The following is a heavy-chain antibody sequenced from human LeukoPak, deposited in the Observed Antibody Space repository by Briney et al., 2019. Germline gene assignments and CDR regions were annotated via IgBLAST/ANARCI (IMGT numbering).Heavy chain of an antibody. CDR1: GGSFSGYY. Sequence: SETLSLTCAVYGGSFSGYYWSWIRQPPGKGLEWIGEINHSRSTNYNPVLNSRVTISVDTSKNQFSLKLSSVTAADTAVYYCARGRFAPVFDYWGQGTLVTVSS. CDR3: ARGRFAPVFDY. CDR2: INHSRST. D-gene: IGHD3-10*01. V-gene: IGHV4-34*01. J-gene: IGHJ4*02.